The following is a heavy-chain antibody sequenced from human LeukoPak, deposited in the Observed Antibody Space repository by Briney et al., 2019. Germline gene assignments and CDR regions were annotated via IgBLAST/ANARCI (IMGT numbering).Heavy chain of an antibody. J-gene: IGHJ4*02. Sequence: GVSLRLFCAVSGFTFRQYWMTWVREAPGKGLECGANINEDGREKYYVDSVKGRFTISRDNAKNSLLLHMNSLRAEDTALYYCARVPATVRADYWGQGTLVTVSS. CDR1: GFTFRQYW. CDR2: INEDGREK. CDR3: ARVPATVRADY. D-gene: IGHD4-17*01. V-gene: IGHV3-7*04.